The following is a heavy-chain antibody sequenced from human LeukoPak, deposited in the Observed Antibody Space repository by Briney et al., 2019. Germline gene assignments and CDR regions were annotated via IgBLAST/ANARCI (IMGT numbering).Heavy chain of an antibody. D-gene: IGHD4-17*01. CDR1: GFIFSSYG. V-gene: IGHV3-33*01. Sequence: GGSLRLSWAASGFIFSSYGMHWVRQAPGKGLEWVAVIWYDGSNKYYADSVKGRFTIYRDNSKNTLYLQMNSLRAEDTAVYYCAREWRLRTTVTPRPVDYWGHGTLVTVSS. CDR2: IWYDGSNK. J-gene: IGHJ4*01. CDR3: AREWRLRTTVTPRPVDY.